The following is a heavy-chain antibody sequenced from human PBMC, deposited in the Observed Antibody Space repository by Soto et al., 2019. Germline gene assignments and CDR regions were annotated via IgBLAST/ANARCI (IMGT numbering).Heavy chain of an antibody. CDR1: GGSFSGYY. Sequence: PSETLSLTCAVYGGSFSGYYWSWIRQPPGKGLEWIGEINHSGSTNYNPSLKSRVTISVDTSKNQFSLKLSSVTAADTAVYYCARGGVGAIRPFDYWGQGTLVTSPQ. V-gene: IGHV4-34*01. J-gene: IGHJ4*02. CDR2: INHSGST. D-gene: IGHD1-26*01. CDR3: ARGGVGAIRPFDY.